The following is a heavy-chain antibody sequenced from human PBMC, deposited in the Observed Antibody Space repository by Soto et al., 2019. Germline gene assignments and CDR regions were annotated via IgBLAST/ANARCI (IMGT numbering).Heavy chain of an antibody. CDR2: IYWDDDK. D-gene: IGHD6-13*01. V-gene: IGHV2-5*02. Sequence: QITLKESGPTLVKPTQTLTLTCTFSGFSLSTSGVGVGWIRQPPGKALEWLALIYWDDDKRYSPSLKSRLTITKDTSKNQVVLTRTNMDPVDTATXXXXXXGRYSSSWYRGGRFDYWGQGTLVTVSS. CDR1: GFSLSTSGVG. J-gene: IGHJ4*02. CDR3: XXXGRYSSSWYRGGRFDY.